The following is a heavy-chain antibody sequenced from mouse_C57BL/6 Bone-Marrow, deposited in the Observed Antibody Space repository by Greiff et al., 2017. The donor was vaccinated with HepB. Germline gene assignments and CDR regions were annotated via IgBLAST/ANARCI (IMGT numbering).Heavy chain of an antibody. J-gene: IGHJ3*01. Sequence: VQLQQPGAGLVKPGASVKLSCKASGYTFTRYWMPWVRQRPGRGLAWIGRIDPNSGGTKYNEKFKSKATLTVDKPSSTAYLQLSSLTSEDSAVYYCARPYGSTPWFAYWGQGTLVTVSA. CDR2: IDPNSGGT. CDR3: ARPYGSTPWFAY. V-gene: IGHV1-72*01. CDR1: GYTFTRYW. D-gene: IGHD1-1*01.